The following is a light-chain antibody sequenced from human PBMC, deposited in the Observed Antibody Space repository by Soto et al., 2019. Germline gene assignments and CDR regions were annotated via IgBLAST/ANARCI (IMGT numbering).Light chain of an antibody. J-gene: IGLJ1*01. Sequence: QAVVTQETSLTVSPGGTVTLTCGSSTGAVTSAHYPYWFQKKPGQAPRTLIYDTSNKYSCTPARFSGSLLGGKAALTLSGAQPEDEAEYYCLLSYSGARPHVFGSGTKLTVL. V-gene: IGLV7-46*01. CDR1: TGAVTSAHY. CDR2: DTS. CDR3: LLSYSGARPHV.